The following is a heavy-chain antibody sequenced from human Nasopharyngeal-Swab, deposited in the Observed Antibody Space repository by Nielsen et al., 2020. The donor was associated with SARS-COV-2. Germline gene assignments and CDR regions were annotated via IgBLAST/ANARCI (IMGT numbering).Heavy chain of an antibody. Sequence: GESLKISCAASGFTFSSYWMSWVRQAPGKGLEWVANIKQDGSEKYYVDSVKGRFTISRDNAKNSLYLQMNSLRAEDTAVYYCAREFGYSGYDKRYYYYGVDVWGQGTTVTVSS. CDR2: IKQDGSEK. V-gene: IGHV3-7*01. CDR3: AREFGYSGYDKRYYYYGVDV. J-gene: IGHJ6*02. CDR1: GFTFSSYW. D-gene: IGHD5-12*01.